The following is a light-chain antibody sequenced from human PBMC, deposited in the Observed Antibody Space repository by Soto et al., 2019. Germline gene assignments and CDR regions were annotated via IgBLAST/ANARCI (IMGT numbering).Light chain of an antibody. CDR3: RSYGGNWV. V-gene: IGLV2-8*01. J-gene: IGLJ3*02. CDR2: EVS. CDR1: SSDIGNNNY. Sequence: QSALTQPPSASGSPGQTVTISCTGNSSDIGNNNYVSWYQHHPGKAPKLMIYEVSKRPSGVPDRFSGSTSGNTASLTVSGRQAEDEADYSCRSYGGNWVFGGGTKLTVL.